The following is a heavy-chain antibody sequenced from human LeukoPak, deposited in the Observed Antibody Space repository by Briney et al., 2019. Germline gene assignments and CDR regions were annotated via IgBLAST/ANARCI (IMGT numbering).Heavy chain of an antibody. Sequence: PGGSLRLSCAASRLTFSSYWMHWVRQATGKGLVWVSRINSDGSSTSYADSVKGPFTISRDSAKNTLYLQMNSLRAEDTAVYYCASSVAAREFDYWGQGTLVTVSS. V-gene: IGHV3-74*01. J-gene: IGHJ4*02. CDR3: ASSVAAREFDY. D-gene: IGHD6-6*01. CDR1: RLTFSSYW. CDR2: INSDGSST.